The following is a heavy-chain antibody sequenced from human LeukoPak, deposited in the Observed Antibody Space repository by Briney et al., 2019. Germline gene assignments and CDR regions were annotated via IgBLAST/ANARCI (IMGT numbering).Heavy chain of an antibody. Sequence: GASVKVSCKASGGTFSNHAVSWVRQAPGQGLEWMGGIIPIFGTANYAQKFQGRVTITADESTSTAYMELSSLRSEDTAVYYCARPHRKLERLGRSSFDYWGQGTLVTVS. CDR2: IIPIFGTA. D-gene: IGHD1-1*01. V-gene: IGHV1-69*13. J-gene: IGHJ4*02. CDR3: ARPHRKLERLGRSSFDY. CDR1: GGTFSNHA.